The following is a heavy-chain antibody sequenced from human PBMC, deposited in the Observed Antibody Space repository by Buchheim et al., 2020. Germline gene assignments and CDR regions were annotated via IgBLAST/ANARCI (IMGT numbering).Heavy chain of an antibody. J-gene: IGHJ4*02. CDR2: ISGSGGST. V-gene: IGHV3-23*01. Sequence: EVQLLESGGGLVQPGGSLRLSCAASGFTFSSYAMSWVRQAPGKGLEWVSAISGSGGSTYYADSVKGRFTISRDNSKNTLYLQMNSLRAEDTAVYYCAKNAYYDFWSGYYTNSEGHPDFDYWGQGTL. CDR3: AKNAYYDFWSGYYTNSEGHPDFDY. CDR1: GFTFSSYA. D-gene: IGHD3-3*01.